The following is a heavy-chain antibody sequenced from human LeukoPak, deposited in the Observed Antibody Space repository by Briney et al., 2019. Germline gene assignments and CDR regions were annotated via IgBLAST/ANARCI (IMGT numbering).Heavy chain of an antibody. CDR2: IIPIFGTA. CDR1: GGAFSSYA. Sequence: SVKVSCKASGGAFSSYAISWVRQAPGQGLEWMGGIIPIFGTANYAQKFQGRVTITADESTSTAYMELSSLRSEDTAVYYCARDQEWSRIAAAVYYYYGMDVWGQGTTVTVSS. CDR3: ARDQEWSRIAAAVYYYYGMDV. V-gene: IGHV1-69*13. J-gene: IGHJ6*02. D-gene: IGHD6-13*01.